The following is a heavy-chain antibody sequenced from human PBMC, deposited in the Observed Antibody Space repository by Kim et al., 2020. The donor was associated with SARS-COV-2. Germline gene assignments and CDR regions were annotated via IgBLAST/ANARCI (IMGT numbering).Heavy chain of an antibody. CDR3: ARTLSVLRYFDWLLGSIDY. CDR2: IYYSGST. D-gene: IGHD3-9*01. Sequence: SETLSLTCTVSGGSISSSSYYWGWIRQPPGKGLEWIGSIYYSGSTYYNLSLKSRVTISVDTSKNQFSLKLSSVTAADTAVYYCARTLSVLRYFDWLLGSIDYWGQGTLVTVSS. CDR1: GGSISSSSYY. J-gene: IGHJ4*02. V-gene: IGHV4-39*01.